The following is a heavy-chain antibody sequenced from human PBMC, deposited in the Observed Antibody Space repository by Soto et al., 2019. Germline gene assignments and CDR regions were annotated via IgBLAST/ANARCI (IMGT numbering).Heavy chain of an antibody. CDR1: GFSLSRAW. D-gene: IGHD3-3*01. CDR3: AREDFWSLA. Sequence: EVQLAESGGGFVEPGGSLRLSCVVSGFSLSRAWMDWVRQVPGKGLVWFSRINKDATTTYADSVKGRINISRDTAKNTLYLQMNILSAEDTALYYYAREDFWSLAWGQGPLVTVSS. CDR2: INKDATT. V-gene: IGHV3-74*01. J-gene: IGHJ5*02.